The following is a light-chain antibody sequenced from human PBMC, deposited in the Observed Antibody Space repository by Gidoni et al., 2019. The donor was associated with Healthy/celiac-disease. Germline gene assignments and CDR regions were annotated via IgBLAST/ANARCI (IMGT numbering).Light chain of an antibody. Sequence: EIVWAQSPGTLSLSPGEGATLSCRASQSVSSSYLAWYQQKPGQAPRLLIYGASSRATGIPDRFSGSGSGTDFTLTISRLEPEDFAVYYCQQYGSSPWTFGQGTKVEIK. V-gene: IGKV3-20*01. J-gene: IGKJ1*01. CDR2: GAS. CDR1: QSVSSSY. CDR3: QQYGSSPWT.